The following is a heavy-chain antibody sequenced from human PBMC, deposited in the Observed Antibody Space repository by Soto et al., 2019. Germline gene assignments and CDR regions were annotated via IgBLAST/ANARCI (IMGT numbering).Heavy chain of an antibody. CDR1: GGSFSGYY. Sequence: SETLSLTCAVYGGSFSGYYWSWIRQPPGKGLEWIGEINHSGSTNYNPSLKSRVTISVDTSKNQFSLKLSSVTAADTAVYYCARDVQVVAGTNWFDPWGQGTLVTVSS. J-gene: IGHJ5*02. CDR3: ARDVQVVAGTNWFDP. CDR2: INHSGST. V-gene: IGHV4-34*01. D-gene: IGHD6-19*01.